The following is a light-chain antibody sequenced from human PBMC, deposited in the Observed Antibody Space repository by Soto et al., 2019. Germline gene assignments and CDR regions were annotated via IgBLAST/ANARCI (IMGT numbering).Light chain of an antibody. Sequence: DIQMTQSPSSLSASVGDRITITCRGSQTISSYLNWYQQKPGKVPKLLIYAASSLQSGVTSRFSGSGAGTDFTRSISSMQPEDFPTYYCPQGYNIPLTFGGGTKVEIK. V-gene: IGKV1-39*01. CDR3: PQGYNIPLT. CDR1: QTISSY. CDR2: AAS. J-gene: IGKJ4*01.